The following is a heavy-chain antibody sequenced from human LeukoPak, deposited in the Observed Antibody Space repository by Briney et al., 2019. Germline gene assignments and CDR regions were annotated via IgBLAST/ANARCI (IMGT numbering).Heavy chain of an antibody. CDR1: GYTFTSYD. CDR3: ATAEYVSGSYYRSPFDP. D-gene: IGHD1-26*01. CDR2: MNPNSGNT. Sequence: ASVKVSCKASGYTFTSYDINWVRQATGQGLEWMGWMNPNSGNTGYAQKFQGRVTMTRNTSISTAYMELSSLRSEDTAVYYCATAEYVSGSYYRSPFDPWGQGTLVTVSS. J-gene: IGHJ5*02. V-gene: IGHV1-8*01.